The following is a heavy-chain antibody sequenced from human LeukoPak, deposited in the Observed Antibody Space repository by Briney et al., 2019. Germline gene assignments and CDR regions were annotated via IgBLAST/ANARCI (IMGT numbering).Heavy chain of an antibody. CDR1: GGSVSSGDYY. V-gene: IGHV4-61*08. D-gene: IGHD2-15*01. CDR2: IYYSGST. CDR3: ARVICSGGSCCTMDY. J-gene: IGHJ4*02. Sequence: SETLSLTCTVSGGSVSSGDYYWSWTRQPPGKGLEWIGYIYYSGSTKYNPSLKSRVTISVDTSKNQFSLKLSSVTAADTAVYYCARVICSGGSCCTMDYWGQGTLVTVSS.